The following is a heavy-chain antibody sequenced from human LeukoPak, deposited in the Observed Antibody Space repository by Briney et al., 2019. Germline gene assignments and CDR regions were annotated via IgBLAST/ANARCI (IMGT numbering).Heavy chain of an antibody. V-gene: IGHV3-30*02. CDR1: GFTFNSYG. Sequence: PGGSLRLSCAASGFTFNSYGIHRVRQAPGKGLEWVAFISYDGSDKYYADSVKGRFTISRDNSKNTLYLQMSSLRAEDTAVYYCAKDRRGSCNGGSCYCCDYWGQGTLVTVSS. D-gene: IGHD2-15*01. CDR3: AKDRRGSCNGGSCYCCDY. CDR2: ISYDGSDK. J-gene: IGHJ4*02.